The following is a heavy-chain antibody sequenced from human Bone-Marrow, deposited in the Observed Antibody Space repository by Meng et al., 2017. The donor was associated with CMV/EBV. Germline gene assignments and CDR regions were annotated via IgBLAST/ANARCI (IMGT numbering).Heavy chain of an antibody. D-gene: IGHD6-13*01. CDR2: ISAYNGNT. V-gene: IGHV1-18*01. Sequence: ASVKVSCKASGYTFTSYGISWVRQAPGQGLEWMGWISAYNGNTNYAQKLQGRVTMTTDTSTSTAYMELRSLRSADTAVYYCARDDAGRSWYFWFDPWGQGTLVTVSS. J-gene: IGHJ5*02. CDR1: GYTFTSYG. CDR3: ARDDAGRSWYFWFDP.